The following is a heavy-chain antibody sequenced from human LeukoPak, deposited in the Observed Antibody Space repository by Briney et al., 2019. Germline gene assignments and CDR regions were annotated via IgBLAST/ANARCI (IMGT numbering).Heavy chain of an antibody. V-gene: IGHV4-31*03. Sequence: SQTLSLTCTVSGGSISSGGYYWSWIRQHPGKGLEWIGYIYYSGSTYYNPSLKSRVTISVDTSKNQFSLKLSSVTAADTAVYYCARAVGIRTFLYDILTGYPENYYGMDVWGKGTTVTVSS. J-gene: IGHJ6*04. CDR2: IYYSGST. CDR3: ARAVGIRTFLYDILTGYPENYYGMDV. D-gene: IGHD3-9*01. CDR1: GGSISSGGYY.